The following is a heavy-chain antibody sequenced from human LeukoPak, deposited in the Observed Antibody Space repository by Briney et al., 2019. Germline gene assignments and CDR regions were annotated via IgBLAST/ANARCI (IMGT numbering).Heavy chain of an antibody. CDR1: GFTFSSYG. Sequence: QPGGSLRLSCAASGFTFSSYGMHWVRQAPGKGLEWVAGIWYDGSTKYYADSVKGRFTISRDNSKNTLYLQMNSLRAEDTAVYYCAKSCSSTSCYTLFDYWGQGTLVTVSS. D-gene: IGHD2-2*02. J-gene: IGHJ4*02. CDR2: IWYDGSTK. V-gene: IGHV3-33*06. CDR3: AKSCSSTSCYTLFDY.